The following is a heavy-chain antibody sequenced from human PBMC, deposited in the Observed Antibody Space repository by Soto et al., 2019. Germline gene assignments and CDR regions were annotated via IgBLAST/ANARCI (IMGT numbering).Heavy chain of an antibody. CDR3: ASWSPANWGRPYYFDY. CDR1: GFTFSSYA. V-gene: IGHV3-23*01. Sequence: HPGGSLRLSCAASGFTFSSYAMSWVRQAPGKGLEWVSAISGSGGSTYYADSVKGRFTISRDNSKNTLYLQMNSLRAEDTAVYYCASWSPANWGRPYYFDYRGQGTLVTVSS. J-gene: IGHJ4*02. CDR2: ISGSGGST. D-gene: IGHD7-27*01.